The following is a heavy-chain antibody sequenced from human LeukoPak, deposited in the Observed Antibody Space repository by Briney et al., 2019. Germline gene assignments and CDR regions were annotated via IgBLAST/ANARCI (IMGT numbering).Heavy chain of an antibody. CDR1: GFTFSSYA. J-gene: IGHJ4*02. D-gene: IGHD6-19*01. CDR2: ISATVGTT. CDR3: AKGRYSSGLRDGLDY. V-gene: IGHV3-23*01. Sequence: GGSLRLSCVASGFTFSSYAMTWVRQAPGKGLEWVSAISATVGTTYYADSVKGRFTISRDNSENTLYLQMDSLRADDTAVYYCAKGRYSSGLRDGLDYWGQGTLVTVSS.